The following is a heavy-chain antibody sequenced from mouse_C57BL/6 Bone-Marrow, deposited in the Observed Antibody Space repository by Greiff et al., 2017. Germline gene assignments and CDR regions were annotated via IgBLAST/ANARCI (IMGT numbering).Heavy chain of an antibody. CDR3: ARKGGYDHAMDY. Sequence: VQLVESGPGLVAPSQSLSITCTVSGFSLTSYAISWVRQPPGKGLEWLGVRWTGGGTNYNSALKSRLSISKDNSKSQVFLKMNSLQTDDTARYYCARKGGYDHAMDYWGQGTSVTVSS. D-gene: IGHD2-2*01. CDR2: RWTGGGT. V-gene: IGHV2-9-1*01. J-gene: IGHJ4*01. CDR1: GFSLTSYA.